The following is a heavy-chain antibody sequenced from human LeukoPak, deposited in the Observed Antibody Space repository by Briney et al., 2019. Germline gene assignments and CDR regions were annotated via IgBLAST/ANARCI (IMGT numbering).Heavy chain of an antibody. CDR1: GGTFSSYA. V-gene: IGHV1-69*04. CDR3: ARSTPPRAYGDTRFRPDY. CDR2: IIPILGIA. D-gene: IGHD4-17*01. J-gene: IGHJ4*02. Sequence: ASVKVSCKASGGTFSSYAISWVRQAPGQGLEWMGRIIPILGIANYAQKFQGRVTITADKSTSTAYMELSSLRSEDTAVYYCARSTPPRAYGDTRFRPDYWGQGTLVTVSS.